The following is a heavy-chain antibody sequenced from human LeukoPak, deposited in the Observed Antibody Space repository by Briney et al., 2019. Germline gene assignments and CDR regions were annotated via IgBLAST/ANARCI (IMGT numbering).Heavy chain of an antibody. CDR3: SSSQVQGGFDI. D-gene: IGHD3-16*01. CDR1: GFISNNAW. V-gene: IGHV3-15*01. Sequence: GGSLRLSCAASGFISNNAWMTWVRQAPGKGLEWVGLMKSQADGGASEYAAAVKGRFTISRDDSRNTLILQMNSLQTDDTAVYFCSSSQVQGGFDIWGQGTMVTVSS. CDR2: MKSQADGGAS. J-gene: IGHJ3*02.